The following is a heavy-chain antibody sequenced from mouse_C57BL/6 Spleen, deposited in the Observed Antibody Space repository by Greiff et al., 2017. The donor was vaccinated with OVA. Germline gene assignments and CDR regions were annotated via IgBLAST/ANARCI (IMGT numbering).Heavy chain of an antibody. CDR3: ARCAYGSSYGAY. V-gene: IGHV1-54*01. D-gene: IGHD1-1*01. Sequence: VQLQQSGAELVRPGPSVKVSCKASGYAFTNYLIEWVKQRPGQGLEWIGVINPGSGGTNYNEKFKGKATLTADKSSSTAYMQLSSLTSEDSAVYFCARCAYGSSYGAYWGQGTLVTVSA. CDR2: INPGSGGT. CDR1: GYAFTNYL. J-gene: IGHJ3*01.